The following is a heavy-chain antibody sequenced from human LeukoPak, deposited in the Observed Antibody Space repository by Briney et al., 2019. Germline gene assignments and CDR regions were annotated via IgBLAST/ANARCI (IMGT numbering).Heavy chain of an antibody. CDR2: INTNTGNP. CDR1: GYTFTSYG. J-gene: IGHJ6*03. CDR3: ARDCGGSSWYYYYYYMDV. Sequence: ASVKVSCKASGYTFTSYGISWVRQAPGQGLEWMGWINTNTGNPTYAQGFTGRFVFSLDTSVSTAYLQISSLKAEDTAVYYCARDCGGSSWYYYYYYMDVWGKGTTVTVSS. D-gene: IGHD6-13*01. V-gene: IGHV7-4-1*02.